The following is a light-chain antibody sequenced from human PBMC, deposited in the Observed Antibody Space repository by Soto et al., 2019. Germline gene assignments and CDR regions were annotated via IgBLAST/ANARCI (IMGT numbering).Light chain of an antibody. CDR2: EVS. CDR3: SSYTDTSTLYV. CDR1: SSDVGGSIY. V-gene: IGLV2-14*01. J-gene: IGLJ1*01. Sequence: QSVLTPPASVSGSPGQSITISCTGTSSDVGGSIYVSWYQQHPGKAPKLMISEVSNRPSGVSNRFSGSKSGNTASLTISGLQAEDEADYYCSSYTDTSTLYVFGTGTKLTVL.